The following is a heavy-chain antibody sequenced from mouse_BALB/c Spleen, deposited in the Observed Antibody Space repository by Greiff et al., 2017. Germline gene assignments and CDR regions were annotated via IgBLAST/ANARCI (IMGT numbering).Heavy chain of an antibody. CDR1: GYTFTSYW. D-gene: IGHD2-4*01. CDR3: ARGGYDYDDYYAMDY. Sequence: QVQLQQPGAELVKPGASVKLSCKASGYTFTSYWMHWVKQRPGQGLEWIGEINPSNGRTNYNEKFKSKATLTVDKSSSTAYMQLSSLTSEDSAVYYCARGGYDYDDYYAMDYWGQGTSVTVSS. CDR2: INPSNGRT. V-gene: IGHV1S81*02. J-gene: IGHJ4*01.